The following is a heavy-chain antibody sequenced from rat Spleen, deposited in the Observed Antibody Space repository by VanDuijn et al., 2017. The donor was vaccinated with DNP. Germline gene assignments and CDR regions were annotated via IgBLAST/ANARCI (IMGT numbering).Heavy chain of an antibody. Sequence: EVQLVESGGGLVQPGRSLKLSCAASGFTFSDYYMAWVRQVPGKGLEWVAYINYYGDSNYNGDSVKGRFTISRDNEKSTLYLHMNSLRSEDMATYYCTTHSGNYYSNYPTWFAYWSQGTLVTVSS. V-gene: IGHV5-20*01. D-gene: IGHD1-2*01. CDR1: GFTFSDYY. J-gene: IGHJ3*01. CDR3: TTHSGNYYSNYPTWFAY. CDR2: INYYGDSN.